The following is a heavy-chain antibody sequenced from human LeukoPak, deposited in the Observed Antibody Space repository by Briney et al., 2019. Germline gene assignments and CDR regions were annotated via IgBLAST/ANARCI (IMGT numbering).Heavy chain of an antibody. CDR3: ARDLIADYGDYGVFDY. V-gene: IGHV4-4*07. D-gene: IGHD4-17*01. CDR1: GGSFSGYY. J-gene: IGHJ4*02. Sequence: SETLSPTCAVYGGSFSGYYWSWIRQPAGKGLEWIGRIYTSGSTNYNPSLKSRVTMSVDTSKNQFSLKLSSVTAADTAAYYCARDLIADYGDYGVFDYWGQGTLVTVSS. CDR2: IYTSGST.